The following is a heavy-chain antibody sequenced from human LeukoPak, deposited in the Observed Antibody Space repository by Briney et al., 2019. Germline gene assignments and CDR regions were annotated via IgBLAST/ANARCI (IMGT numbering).Heavy chain of an antibody. Sequence: PGGSLRLSCTASGFTFSNYGMHWVRQAPGKGLEYVSAISSDGGSTDYADSVKGRFTISRDNAKNSLYLQMNSLRAEDTAVYYCARRGEMAKIVDYWGQGTLVTVSS. D-gene: IGHD5-24*01. CDR2: ISSDGGST. CDR3: ARRGEMAKIVDY. CDR1: GFTFSNYG. J-gene: IGHJ4*02. V-gene: IGHV3-64*04.